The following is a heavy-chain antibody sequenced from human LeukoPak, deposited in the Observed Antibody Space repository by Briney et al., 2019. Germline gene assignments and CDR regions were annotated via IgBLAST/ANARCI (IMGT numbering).Heavy chain of an antibody. CDR1: GGSISSSSYY. D-gene: IGHD1-26*01. CDR2: NYYSGST. J-gene: IGHJ4*02. CDR3: ARQIVGAIKYFDY. Sequence: PSQTLSLICTVSGGSISSSSYYWGWIRQPPGKGLEWFGSNYYSGSTYYNPSLKSRVTISVDTSKNQFSPKLRPVTAADTAVYYCARQIVGAIKYFDYWGQGTLVTVSS. V-gene: IGHV4-39*01.